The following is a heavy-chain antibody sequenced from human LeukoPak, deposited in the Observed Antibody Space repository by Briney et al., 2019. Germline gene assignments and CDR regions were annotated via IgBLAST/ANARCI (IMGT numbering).Heavy chain of an antibody. J-gene: IGHJ4*02. CDR2: IIPILGIA. Sequence: ASVKVSCKASGGTFSSYAISWVRQAPGQGLEWMGRIIPILGIANYAQKFQGRVTITADKSTSTAYMELSSLRSEGTAVYYCARDTSSGWYDWGQGTLVTVSS. D-gene: IGHD6-19*01. V-gene: IGHV1-69*04. CDR1: GGTFSSYA. CDR3: ARDTSSGWYD.